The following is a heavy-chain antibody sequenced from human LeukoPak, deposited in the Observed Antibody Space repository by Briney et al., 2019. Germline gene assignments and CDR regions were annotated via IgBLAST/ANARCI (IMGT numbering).Heavy chain of an antibody. CDR3: ARDPPPGITMVRGVIVDY. CDR2: INPNSGGT. J-gene: IGHJ4*02. Sequence: GASVMVSCKASGYTFTGYYIHWVRQAPGQGLEWMGWINPNSGGTKYAQKFQGRVTMTRDTSISTAYMEMSRLRSDDTAVYYCARDPPPGITMVRGVIVDYWGQGTLVTVSS. CDR1: GYTFTGYY. D-gene: IGHD3-10*01. V-gene: IGHV1-2*02.